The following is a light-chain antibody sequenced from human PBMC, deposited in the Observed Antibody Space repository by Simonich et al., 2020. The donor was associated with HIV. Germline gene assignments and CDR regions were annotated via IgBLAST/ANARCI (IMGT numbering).Light chain of an antibody. Sequence: QSALTQPPSASGSPGQSVTISCTETNSDVGGYNYVSWYQQHPGKAPKLIIYDVNKRPSGVPDRFSGSKSDNTASLTVSGLQAEDEANYYCSSYAGSNTVVFGGGTKLTVL. CDR2: DVN. CDR1: NSDVGGYNY. V-gene: IGLV2-8*01. CDR3: SSYAGSNTVV. J-gene: IGLJ2*01.